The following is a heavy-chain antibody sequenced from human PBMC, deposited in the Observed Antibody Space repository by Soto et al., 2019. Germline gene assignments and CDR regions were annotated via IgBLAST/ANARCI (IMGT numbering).Heavy chain of an antibody. CDR1: GFTFSNHG. Sequence: PVGSLRLSCAASGFTFSNHGMNWVRQAPGKGLEWVSSISSSSIYIYYANSVKGRFTISRDNAKNSLYLQMSSLRGEDTAVYYCVRDRFSGITGAFDSWGQGTLVTVSS. CDR2: ISSSSIYI. J-gene: IGHJ4*02. D-gene: IGHD5-12*01. V-gene: IGHV3-21*06. CDR3: VRDRFSGITGAFDS.